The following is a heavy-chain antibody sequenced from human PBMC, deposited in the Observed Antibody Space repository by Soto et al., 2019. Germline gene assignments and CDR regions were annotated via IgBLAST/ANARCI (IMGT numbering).Heavy chain of an antibody. J-gene: IGHJ3*01. CDR1: GFTVSANY. CDR3: AGPSGSVPFDF. D-gene: IGHD3-10*01. CDR2: IYSGGST. Sequence: EVQLVESGGALIQPGGSLRLSCAASGFTVSANYMSWVRQAPGKGLEWVSIIYSGGSTYYADSVKGRFTISRDNSKNTVYLQMNSLRAEDTAVYYCAGPSGSVPFDFRGQGTAVTVSS. V-gene: IGHV3-53*01.